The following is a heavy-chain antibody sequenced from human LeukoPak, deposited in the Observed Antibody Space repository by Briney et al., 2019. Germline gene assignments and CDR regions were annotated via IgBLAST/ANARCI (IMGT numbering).Heavy chain of an antibody. Sequence: GESLQISCKGSGYSFTSYWIGWVRQMPGKGLEWMGIIYPGDSDTRYSPSFQGQVTISADKSISTAYLQWSSLKASDTAMYYCARRSRSGSRRKSYYYMDVWGKGTTVTVSS. CDR1: GYSFTSYW. D-gene: IGHD3-22*01. V-gene: IGHV5-51*01. CDR2: IYPGDSDT. CDR3: ARRSRSGSRRKSYYYMDV. J-gene: IGHJ6*03.